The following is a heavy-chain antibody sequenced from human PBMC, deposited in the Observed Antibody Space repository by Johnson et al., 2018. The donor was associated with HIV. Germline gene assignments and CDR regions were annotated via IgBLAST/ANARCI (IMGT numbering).Heavy chain of an antibody. CDR3: AKDKGTSGAFDL. Sequence: QVQLVESGGGVVQPGRSLRLSCAASGFTFSSYAMHWVRQAPGKGLEWVSVIYSGRSTYYADSVKCRFTISRDNAKNSLYLQMNSLRAEDTALYYCAKDKGTSGAFDLWGQGTIVTVSS. J-gene: IGHJ3*01. V-gene: IGHV3-NL1*01. CDR2: IYSGRST. CDR1: GFTFSSYA.